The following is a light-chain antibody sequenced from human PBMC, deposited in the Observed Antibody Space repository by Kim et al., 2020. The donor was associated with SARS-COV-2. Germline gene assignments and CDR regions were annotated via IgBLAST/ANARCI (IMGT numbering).Light chain of an antibody. V-gene: IGKV1-5*01. Sequence: DIQMTQSPSTLSVSVGDRVTITCRASQSVSDWLAWYQQKPGKAPQLLISDASSLQSGVPSRFSASGSGSDFTLTINSLQPDDFATYYSQQYNSNPSTFGQGTKVDIK. CDR2: DAS. CDR1: QSVSDW. J-gene: IGKJ1*01. CDR3: QQYNSNPST.